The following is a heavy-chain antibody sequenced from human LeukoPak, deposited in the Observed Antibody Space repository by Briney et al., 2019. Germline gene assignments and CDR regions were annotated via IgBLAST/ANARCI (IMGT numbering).Heavy chain of an antibody. J-gene: IGHJ4*02. CDR3: ARDAPFHDC. CDR2: ISEDGINK. D-gene: IGHD2/OR15-2a*01. CDR1: GFIFNDYP. V-gene: IGHV3-30-3*01. Sequence: PGGSLRLSCTASGFIFNDYPMHWVRQAPGKGLEWVAVISEDGINKFYADSVKGRFTISRDNSKNTLYVQMNSLRREDSAVYYCARDAPFHDCWGQGTLVTVSS.